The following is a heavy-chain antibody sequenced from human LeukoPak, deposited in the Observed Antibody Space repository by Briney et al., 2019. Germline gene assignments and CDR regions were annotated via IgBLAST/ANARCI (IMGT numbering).Heavy chain of an antibody. J-gene: IGHJ4*02. CDR3: AKLRDDFWSGYYPSPEY. Sequence: PGGSLRLSCAASGFTFSSYAMSWVRQAPGKGLEWVSVISGSGGGTYYADSVKGRFTISRDNSKNTLYLQMNSLRAEDTAVYYCAKLRDDFWSGYYPSPEYWGQGTLVTVSS. D-gene: IGHD3-3*01. CDR2: ISGSGGGT. V-gene: IGHV3-23*01. CDR1: GFTFSSYA.